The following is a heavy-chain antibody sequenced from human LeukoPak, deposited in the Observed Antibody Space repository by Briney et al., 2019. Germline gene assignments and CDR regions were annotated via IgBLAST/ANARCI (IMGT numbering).Heavy chain of an antibody. V-gene: IGHV3-48*02. J-gene: IGHJ4*02. CDR3: VREDPSEYGSVDY. CDR2: ISRSSSSK. Sequence: GGSLRLSCAASGFTFSSYSMNWVRQAPGKGLEWVAYISRSSSSKHYADSVKGRFTISRDNAKNSLYLQMSSLRDEDTAVYYCVREDPSEYGSVDYWGQGTLVTVSS. D-gene: IGHD3-10*01. CDR1: GFTFSSYS.